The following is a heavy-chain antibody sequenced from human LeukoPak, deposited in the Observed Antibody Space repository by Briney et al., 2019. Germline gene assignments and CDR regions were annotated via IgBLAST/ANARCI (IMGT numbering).Heavy chain of an antibody. D-gene: IGHD1/OR15-1a*01. CDR1: GFTFSSYG. CDR2: ISSSSSYI. J-gene: IGHJ4*02. V-gene: IGHV3-21*01. CDR3: ARDLSALEQFDY. Sequence: GGSLRLSCAASGFTFSSYGMHWVRQAPGKGLEWVSSISSSSSYIYYADSVKGRFTISRDNAKNSLYLQMNSLRAEDTAVYYCARDLSALEQFDYWGQGTLVTVSS.